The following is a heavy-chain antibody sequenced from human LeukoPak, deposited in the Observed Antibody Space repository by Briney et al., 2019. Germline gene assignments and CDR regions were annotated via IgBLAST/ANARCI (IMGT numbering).Heavy chain of an antibody. V-gene: IGHV4-59*01. CDR1: GGSISSYY. J-gene: IGHJ4*02. CDR2: IYYSGST. Sequence: SETLSLTCTVSGGSISSYYWSWIRQPPGKGLEWIGYIYYSGSTNYNPSLKSRVTISVDTSKNQFSLKLSSVTAADTAVYYCARDGGSYSRNFDYWGQGILVTVSS. D-gene: IGHD1-26*01. CDR3: ARDGGSYSRNFDY.